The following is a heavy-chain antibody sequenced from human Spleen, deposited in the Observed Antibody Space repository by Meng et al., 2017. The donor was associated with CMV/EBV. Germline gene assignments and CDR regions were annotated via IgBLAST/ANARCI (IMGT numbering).Heavy chain of an antibody. Sequence: GGSLRLSCAASGFSFSSYWMSWVRQAPGKGLEWVATIKSDGSQKHYVDSVKGRFTISRDNAKNSLHLQMDSLRAEDTAVYHCARGRNYYDSSGYYAEYFQHWGQGTLVTVSS. CDR2: IKSDGSQK. V-gene: IGHV3-7*01. CDR3: ARGRNYYDSSGYYAEYFQH. D-gene: IGHD3-22*01. J-gene: IGHJ1*01. CDR1: GFSFSSYW.